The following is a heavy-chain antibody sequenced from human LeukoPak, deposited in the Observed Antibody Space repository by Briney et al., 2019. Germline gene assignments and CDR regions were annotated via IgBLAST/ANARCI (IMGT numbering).Heavy chain of an antibody. CDR2: ISYDGSNK. CDR1: GFTFSSYG. D-gene: IGHD3-10*01. CDR3: AKPHYYGSGSYYLSDSGYFDY. Sequence: GGSLRLSCAASGFTFSSYGMHWVRQAPGKGLEWVAVISYDGSNKYYADSVKGRFTISRDNSKNTLYLQMNSLRAEDTAVYYCAKPHYYGSGSYYLSDSGYFDYWGQGTLVTVPS. V-gene: IGHV3-30*18. J-gene: IGHJ4*02.